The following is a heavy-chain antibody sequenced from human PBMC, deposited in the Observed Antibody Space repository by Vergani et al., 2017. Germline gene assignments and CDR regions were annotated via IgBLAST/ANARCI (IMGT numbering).Heavy chain of an antibody. Sequence: EVQLVETGGGLIQPGGSLRLSCAASGFTVSSNYMSWVRQAPGKGLEWVSVIYSGGSTYYADSVKGRFTISRDNSKKMLYLQMNSLRAEDTAVYYCARALSSGYYTFDIWGQGTMVTVSS. CDR2: IYSGGST. J-gene: IGHJ3*02. V-gene: IGHV3-53*05. CDR1: GFTVSSNY. D-gene: IGHD3-22*01. CDR3: ARALSSGYYTFDI.